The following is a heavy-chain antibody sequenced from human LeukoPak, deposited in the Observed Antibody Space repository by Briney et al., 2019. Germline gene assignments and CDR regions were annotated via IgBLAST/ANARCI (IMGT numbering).Heavy chain of an antibody. CDR2: ISSSSSTI. CDR1: GFTFSSYS. CDR3: ARDPRGGSGYYSGIGWFDP. D-gene: IGHD3-22*01. Sequence: GGSLRLSCATSGFTFSSYSMNWVRQAPGKGLEWVSYISSSSSTIYYADSVKGRFTISRDNAKNSLYLQMNSLRAEDTAVYYCARDPRGGSGYYSGIGWFDPWGQGTLVTVSS. J-gene: IGHJ5*02. V-gene: IGHV3-48*04.